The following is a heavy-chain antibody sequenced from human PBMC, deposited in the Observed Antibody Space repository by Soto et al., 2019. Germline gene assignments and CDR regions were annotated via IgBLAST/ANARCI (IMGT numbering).Heavy chain of an antibody. D-gene: IGHD3-22*01. J-gene: IGHJ4*02. CDR3: AGLYPYESSGYHLNY. Sequence: SETLSLTCTVSGVSISNYYWSWVRQPPGKGLEWVGCIYYSGNTKYNPSLGSRITISVDTSKNQFSLKLRSVTAADTAVFYCAGLYPYESSGYHLNYWGQGALVTVSS. CDR1: GVSISNYY. CDR2: IYYSGNT. V-gene: IGHV4-59*08.